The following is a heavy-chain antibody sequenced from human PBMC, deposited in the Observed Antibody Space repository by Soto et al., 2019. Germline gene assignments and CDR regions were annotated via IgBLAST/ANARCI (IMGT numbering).Heavy chain of an antibody. Sequence: QVQLQESGPGLVKPSETLSLTCTVSGGSISSYYWNWIWQPAGKGLEWIGRIYISGSTNYNPSLKSRVTMSVDTSKKQFSLKVTSVTAADTAVYYCVNWNYVYWGQGTLVTVSS. D-gene: IGHD1-7*01. V-gene: IGHV4-4*07. CDR2: IYISGST. CDR3: VNWNYVY. J-gene: IGHJ4*02. CDR1: GGSISSYY.